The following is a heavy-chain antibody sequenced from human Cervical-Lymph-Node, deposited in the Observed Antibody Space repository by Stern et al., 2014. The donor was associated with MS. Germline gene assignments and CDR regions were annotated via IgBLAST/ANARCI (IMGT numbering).Heavy chain of an antibody. V-gene: IGHV2-70*04. J-gene: IGHJ4*02. CDR3: ARSTNQWLEHYYFDY. CDR1: GFSLTTTGMR. D-gene: IGHD6-19*01. Sequence: QVTLKESGPALVNPTQTLTLTCTFSGFSLTTTGMRVTWIRQPPGRALEWLARFDWDYDRFYSTSLQTRLTISKDTSKNQVVLTMTNMDPLDTATYYCARSTNQWLEHYYFDYWGQGILVTVSS. CDR2: FDWDYDR.